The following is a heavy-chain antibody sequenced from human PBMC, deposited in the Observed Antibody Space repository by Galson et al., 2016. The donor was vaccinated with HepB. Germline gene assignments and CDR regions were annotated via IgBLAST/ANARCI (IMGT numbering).Heavy chain of an antibody. Sequence: SVKVSCKASGHIFTTYFMHWVRQAPGQGLEWMGMINPSGRGPTYAQKFQGRVTMTRDTSTSTVYMDMSSLRSEETAVYYCARGRRFCAKGVGLTHDWFYPWGQGTLVTASS. CDR1: GHIFTTYF. D-gene: IGHD2-8*01. J-gene: IGHJ5*02. V-gene: IGHV1-46*03. CDR2: INPSGRGP. CDR3: ARGRRFCAKGVGLTHDWFYP.